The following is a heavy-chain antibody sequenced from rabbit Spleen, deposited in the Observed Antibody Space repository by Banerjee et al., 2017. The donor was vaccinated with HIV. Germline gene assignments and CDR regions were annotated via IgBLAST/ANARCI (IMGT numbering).Heavy chain of an antibody. D-gene: IGHD6-1*01. V-gene: IGHV1S45*01. CDR1: GFSFGDRDV. CDR2: INTATGKA. CDR3: AREGDGSYRYAFNL. Sequence: QEQLVESGGGLVQPTGSLTLTCKASGFSFGDRDVMCWVRQAPGKGLEWIACINTATGKAVYATWAKGRFTISRTSSTTVTLRMTSLTAADTATYFCAREGDGSYRYAFNLWGQGTLVTVS. J-gene: IGHJ4*01.